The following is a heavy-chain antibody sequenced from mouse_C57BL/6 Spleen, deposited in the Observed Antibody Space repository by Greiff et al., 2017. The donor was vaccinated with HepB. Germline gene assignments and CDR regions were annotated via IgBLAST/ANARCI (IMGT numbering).Heavy chain of an antibody. J-gene: IGHJ2*01. V-gene: IGHV1-50*01. D-gene: IGHD1-1*01. Sequence: VQLQQPGAELVKPGASVKLSCKASGYTFTSYWMQWVKQRPGQGLEWIGEIDPSDSYTNYNQKFKGKATLTVDTSSSTAYMQLSSLTSEDSAVYYWARSTTRGSYFDYWGQGTTLTVSS. CDR3: ARSTTRGSYFDY. CDR1: GYTFTSYW. CDR2: IDPSDSYT.